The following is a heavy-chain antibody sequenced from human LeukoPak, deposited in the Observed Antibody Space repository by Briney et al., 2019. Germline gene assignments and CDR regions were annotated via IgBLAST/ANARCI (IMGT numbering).Heavy chain of an antibody. CDR1: GGSINSYY. CDR2: IYYSGST. Sequence: SETLSLTCTVSGGSINSYYWSWIRQPPGKGLEWIGSIYYSGSTNYNPSLKSRVTISVDTSKKQFSLKLSSVTAADTAVYYCARGVGGSSWLDYWGQGTLVTVSS. V-gene: IGHV4-59*01. CDR3: ARGVGGSSWLDY. J-gene: IGHJ4*02. D-gene: IGHD6-13*01.